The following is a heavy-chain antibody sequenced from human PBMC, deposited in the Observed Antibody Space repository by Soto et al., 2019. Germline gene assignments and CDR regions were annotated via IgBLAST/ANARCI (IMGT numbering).Heavy chain of an antibody. J-gene: IGHJ3*02. V-gene: IGHV3-33*01. CDR1: GFTFSSYG. Sequence: GGSLRLSCAASGFTFSSYGMHWVRQAPGKGLEWVAVIWYDGSNKYYADSVKGRFTISRDNSKNTLYLQMNSLRAEDTAVYYCAREAWSGGVIITGAFDIWGQGTMVTVSS. D-gene: IGHD3-10*01. CDR2: IWYDGSNK. CDR3: AREAWSGGVIITGAFDI.